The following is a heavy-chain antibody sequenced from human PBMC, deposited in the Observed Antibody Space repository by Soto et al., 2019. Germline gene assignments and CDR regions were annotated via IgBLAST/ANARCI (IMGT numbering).Heavy chain of an antibody. J-gene: IGHJ4*02. CDR2: TNPGDSQT. CDR1: GDNFNSYW. CDR3: ARHGAWEPLDH. Sequence: GESLKISCTGSGDNFNSYWIAWSRQMPWRGLEWMGITNPGDSQTRHSPSFQGQVTISVDKSISTAYLQWNSLKASDTAMYYCARHGAWEPLDHWGQGTLVTVSS. D-gene: IGHD1-26*01. V-gene: IGHV5-51*01.